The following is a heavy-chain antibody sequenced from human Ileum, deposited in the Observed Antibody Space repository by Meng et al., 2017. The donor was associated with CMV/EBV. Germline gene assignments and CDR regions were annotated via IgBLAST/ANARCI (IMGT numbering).Heavy chain of an antibody. CDR2: ISSSSSYI. CDR3: ARDLAMNGMDV. CDR1: GFTFGDYP. Sequence: GESLKISCTASGFTFGDYPTSWVRQAPGKGLEWVSSISSSSSYIYYADSVKGRFTISRDNAKNSLYLQMNSLRAEDTAVYYCARDLAMNGMDVWGQGTLVTVSS. D-gene: IGHD3-16*01. V-gene: IGHV3-21*01. J-gene: IGHJ6*02.